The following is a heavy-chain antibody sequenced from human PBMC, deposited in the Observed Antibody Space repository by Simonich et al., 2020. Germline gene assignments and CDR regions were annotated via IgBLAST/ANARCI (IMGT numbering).Heavy chain of an antibody. CDR2: INPYRGCP. V-gene: IGHV1-2*02. Sequence: QVQLVQSGAEVKKPGASVKVSCKASGYTFTGYYMHWVRQAPGQGLERKGRINPYRGCPNNAPKFQGRVTMTRDTSISTAYRELSRLRSDDTAVYYCATGIAARYYYYGMDVWGQGTTVTVSS. CDR1: GYTFTGYY. J-gene: IGHJ6*02. CDR3: ATGIAARYYYYGMDV. D-gene: IGHD6-6*01.